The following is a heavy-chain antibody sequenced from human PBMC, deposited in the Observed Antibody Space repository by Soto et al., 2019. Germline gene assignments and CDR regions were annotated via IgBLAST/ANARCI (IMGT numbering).Heavy chain of an antibody. V-gene: IGHV3-30*18. CDR3: AKDFSTGGTTIGH. J-gene: IGHJ4*02. CDR2: TSYDGSNK. Sequence: QVQLVESGGGVVQPGRSLRLSCAAYGFTFSNYGMHWVRQAPGKGLEWVALTSYDGSNKFYADSLKGRFTISRDNSENTLHLQMNSLRAEDTAVYYCAKDFSTGGTTIGHWGQGTLVTVSS. D-gene: IGHD2-8*02. CDR1: GFTFSNYG.